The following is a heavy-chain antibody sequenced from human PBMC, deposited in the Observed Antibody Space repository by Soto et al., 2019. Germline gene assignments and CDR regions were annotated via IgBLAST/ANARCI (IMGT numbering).Heavy chain of an antibody. CDR1: GFTFSSYG. Sequence: PGGSLRLSCAASGFTFSSYGMHWVRQAPGKGLEWVAVIWYDGSNKYYADSVKGRFTISRDNSKNTLYLQMNSLRAEDTAVYYCARARSVLRFLEWSSNPYGMDVWGQGTTVTVSS. CDR3: ARARSVLRFLEWSSNPYGMDV. CDR2: IWYDGSNK. J-gene: IGHJ6*02. D-gene: IGHD3-3*01. V-gene: IGHV3-33*01.